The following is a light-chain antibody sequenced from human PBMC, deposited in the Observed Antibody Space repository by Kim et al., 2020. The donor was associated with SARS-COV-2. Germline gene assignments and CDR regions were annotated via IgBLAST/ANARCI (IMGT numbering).Light chain of an antibody. V-gene: IGLV1-44*01. CDR2: SNK. CDR1: SSNIGSNT. Sequence: GQRVTISCSGSSSNIGSNTVNWYQQLPGTAPKVLIYSNKRRPSGVPDRFSGSKSGTSASLAISGLQSEDEADYHCAAWDDRLNGWVFGGGTQLTVL. CDR3: AAWDDRLNGWV. J-gene: IGLJ3*02.